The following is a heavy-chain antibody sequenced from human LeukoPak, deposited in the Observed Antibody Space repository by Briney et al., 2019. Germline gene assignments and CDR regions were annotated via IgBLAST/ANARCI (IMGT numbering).Heavy chain of an antibody. D-gene: IGHD3-22*01. CDR2: IIPIFGTA. Sequence: GASVKASCKASGGTLSSYAISWVRQAPGQGLEWMGRIIPIFGTANYAQKFQGRVTITTDESTSTAYMELSSLRSEDTAVYYCARGGYYDSSGSLDYWGQGTLVTVSS. CDR1: GGTLSSYA. V-gene: IGHV1-69*05. J-gene: IGHJ4*02. CDR3: ARGGYYDSSGSLDY.